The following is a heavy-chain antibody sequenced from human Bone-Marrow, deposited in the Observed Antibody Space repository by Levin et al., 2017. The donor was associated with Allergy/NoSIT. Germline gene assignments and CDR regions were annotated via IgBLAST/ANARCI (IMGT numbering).Heavy chain of an antibody. CDR2: SSHSGST. CDR3: ARGTVTGGKNYLDW. J-gene: IGHJ4*02. Sequence: SETLSLTCAVYGGSFSGHYWTWVRQPPGKGLEWIGESSHSGSTKYNPSLESRVSISVDTSKNQFSLKLRSVTAADTAVYYWARGTVTGGKNYLDWWGQGTRVTVSS. D-gene: IGHD4-17*01. CDR1: GGSFSGHY. V-gene: IGHV4-34*01.